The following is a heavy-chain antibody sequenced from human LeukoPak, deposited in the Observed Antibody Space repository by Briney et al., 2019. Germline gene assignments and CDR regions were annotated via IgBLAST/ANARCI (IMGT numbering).Heavy chain of an antibody. CDR1: GGSISSSSYY. V-gene: IGHV4-39*01. D-gene: IGHD4-11*01. CDR3: ARKGSSNYGTWYFDL. Sequence: SETLSLTCTVSGGSISSSSYYWGWIRQPPGKGLEWIGSIYYSGSTYYNPSLKSRVTISVDTSKNQFSLKLSSVTVADTAVYYCARKGSSNYGTWYFDLWGRGTLVTVSS. CDR2: IYYSGST. J-gene: IGHJ2*01.